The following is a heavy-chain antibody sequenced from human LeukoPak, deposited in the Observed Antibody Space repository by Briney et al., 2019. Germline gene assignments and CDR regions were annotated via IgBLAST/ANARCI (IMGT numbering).Heavy chain of an antibody. J-gene: IGHJ5*01. Sequence: GGSLRLSCSASGFAFSTSDMNWVRQAPGKGLEWISYISGSGAVQYYADSVRGRFIISRDNGKNSLFLQMNSLTAEDTATYYCARGQERYGYGDYGWFDPWGQGTLVTVFS. D-gene: IGHD4-17*01. V-gene: IGHV3-48*03. CDR1: GFAFSTSD. CDR2: ISGSGAVQ. CDR3: ARGQERYGYGDYGWFDP.